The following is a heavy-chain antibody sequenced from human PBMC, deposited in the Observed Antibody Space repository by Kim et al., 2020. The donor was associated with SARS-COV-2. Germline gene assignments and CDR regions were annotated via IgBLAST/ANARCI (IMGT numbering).Heavy chain of an antibody. CDR3: AKLSHCCGTTSTTNWIAP. D-gene: IGHD2-15*01. CDR2: IFDTGRT. CDR1: GGSISDSRHY. Sequence: SETLSLTCTVSGGSISDSRHYWGWIRQSPGKGLEWIGSIFDTGRTDYNPSLHNRVTISVDKSKSQFSLKVNSVTAADTATYFCAKLSHCCGTTSTTNWIAPWGPGTLVTVSS. V-gene: IGHV4-39*01. J-gene: IGHJ5*02.